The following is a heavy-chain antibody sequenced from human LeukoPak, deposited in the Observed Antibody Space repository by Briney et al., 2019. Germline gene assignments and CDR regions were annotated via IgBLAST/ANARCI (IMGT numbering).Heavy chain of an antibody. Sequence: GGSLRLSCAASGFTFSSYSMNWVRQAPGKGLEWVSSISSSSSYIYYADSVKGRFTISRDNAKKSLFLQMNSLRAEDTAVYYCARAQGGKIQLWDYYFDYWGQGTLVTVSS. CDR1: GFTFSSYS. CDR2: ISSSSSYI. D-gene: IGHD5-18*01. CDR3: ARAQGGKIQLWDYYFDY. V-gene: IGHV3-21*01. J-gene: IGHJ4*02.